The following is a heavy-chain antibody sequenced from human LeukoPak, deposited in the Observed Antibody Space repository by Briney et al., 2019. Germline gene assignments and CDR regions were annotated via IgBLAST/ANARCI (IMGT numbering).Heavy chain of an antibody. Sequence: ASAKVSCKASGYTFSSYAIHWVRQAPGQGLEWMGWINAGVGNTKYSEKFQDRVTVTRDTPATTAYMELSSLRAEDTAVYYCARAGRPMIGGVTPLEHFDSWGQGTLVTVSS. D-gene: IGHD3-10*01. J-gene: IGHJ4*02. V-gene: IGHV1-3*01. CDR1: GYTFSSYA. CDR3: ARAGRPMIGGVTPLEHFDS. CDR2: INAGVGNT.